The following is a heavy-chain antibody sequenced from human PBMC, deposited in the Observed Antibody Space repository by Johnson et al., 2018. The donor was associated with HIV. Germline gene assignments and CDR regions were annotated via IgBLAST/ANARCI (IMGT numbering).Heavy chain of an antibody. J-gene: IGHJ3*02. CDR2: IDCSGGRT. CDR1: GFTFDDYG. Sequence: VQLVESGGGVARPGGSLRLSCAASGFTFDDYGMSWVRQAPGKGLEWVSGIDCSGGRTGYADSVKGRFTISRDNAKKLLYLQMYSLRPEDSALYYCARDTYTHRTTVTESAFDIWGQGTMVTVSS. CDR3: ARDTYTHRTTVTESAFDI. V-gene: IGHV3-20*04. D-gene: IGHD4-11*01.